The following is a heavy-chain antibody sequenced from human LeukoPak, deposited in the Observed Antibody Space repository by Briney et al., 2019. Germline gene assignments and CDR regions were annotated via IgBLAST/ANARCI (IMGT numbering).Heavy chain of an antibody. CDR1: GFTFDDYA. J-gene: IGHJ4*02. Sequence: PGGSLRLSCAASGFTFDDYAMHWVRRAPGKGLEWVSGISWNSGSICYADSVKGRFTISRDNAKNSLYLQMNSLSAEDTALYYCAKDMSGESNPYYFDYWGQGTLVTVSS. V-gene: IGHV3-9*01. D-gene: IGHD2-15*01. CDR2: ISWNSGSI. CDR3: AKDMSGESNPYYFDY.